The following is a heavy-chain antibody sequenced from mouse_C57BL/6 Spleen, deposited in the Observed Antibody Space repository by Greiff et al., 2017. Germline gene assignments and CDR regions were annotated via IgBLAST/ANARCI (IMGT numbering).Heavy chain of an antibody. J-gene: IGHJ4*01. CDR3: VRQYYYGSSYGYAMDY. V-gene: IGHV10-1*01. D-gene: IGHD1-1*01. CDR2: IRSKSNNYAT. Sequence: EVQLQESGGGLVQPKGSLKLSCAASGFSFNTYAMNWVRQAPGKGLEWVARIRSKSNNYATYYADSVKDRFTISRDDSESMLYLQMNNLKTEDTAMYYCVRQYYYGSSYGYAMDYWGQGTSVTVSS. CDR1: GFSFNTYA.